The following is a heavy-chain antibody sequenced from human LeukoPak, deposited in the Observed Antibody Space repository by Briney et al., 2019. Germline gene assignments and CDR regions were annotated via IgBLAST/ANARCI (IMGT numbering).Heavy chain of an antibody. Sequence: GGSLRLSCVGSGFVFTSFWMSWVRQAPGKGPDWVANIKEDGREKYYVDSVKGRFTISRDNAKNSLDLQMNNLRVEDTAVYYCATSQTTSGRYGNAFDIWGQGTTVTVSS. CDR1: GFVFTSFW. J-gene: IGHJ3*02. CDR3: ATSQTTSGRYGNAFDI. D-gene: IGHD6-19*01. CDR2: IKEDGREK. V-gene: IGHV3-7*01.